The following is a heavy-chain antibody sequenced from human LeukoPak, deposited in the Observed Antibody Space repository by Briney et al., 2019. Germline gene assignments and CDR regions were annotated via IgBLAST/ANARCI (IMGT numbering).Heavy chain of an antibody. CDR2: ISNTGRAT. J-gene: IGHJ1*01. Sequence: GGSLRLSCVASGFTFSSYSMHWVRQAPGEGLEWLSGISNTGRATDYADSIKGRFTISRDNSKNTVFLQMNSLRAEDTAEYFCAHQVPPNDEYFDHWGQGTLVSLSS. V-gene: IGHV3-23*01. CDR1: GFTFSSYS. CDR3: AHQVPPNDEYFDH.